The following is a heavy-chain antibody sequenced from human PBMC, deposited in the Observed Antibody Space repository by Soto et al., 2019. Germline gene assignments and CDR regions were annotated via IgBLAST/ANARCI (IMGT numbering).Heavy chain of an antibody. CDR2: ISSSSSTI. D-gene: IGHD3-3*01. Sequence: LRLSCAASGFTFSSYSMNWVRQAPGKGLEWVSYISSSSSTIYYADSVKGRFTISRDNAKNSLYLQMNSLRSEDTAVYYCARGGYDFWSGEKPYNYYYYYMDVWGKGTTVTVSS. V-gene: IGHV3-48*01. CDR1: GFTFSSYS. CDR3: ARGGYDFWSGEKPYNYYYYYMDV. J-gene: IGHJ6*03.